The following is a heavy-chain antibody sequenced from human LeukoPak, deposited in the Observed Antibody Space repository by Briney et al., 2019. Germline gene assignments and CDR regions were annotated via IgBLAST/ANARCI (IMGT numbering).Heavy chain of an antibody. D-gene: IGHD2-15*01. Sequence: TGGSLRLSCAASGFKFDDYAMHWVRLGPGKGLEWVSGISWSSGHMDHADSVKGRFTISRDNAKNSLYLQMDSLRPEDTALYYCARSVVVVAATPTHFDLWGRGTQVTVSS. V-gene: IGHV3-9*01. CDR3: ARSVVVVAATPTHFDL. CDR1: GFKFDDYA. J-gene: IGHJ2*01. CDR2: ISWSSGHM.